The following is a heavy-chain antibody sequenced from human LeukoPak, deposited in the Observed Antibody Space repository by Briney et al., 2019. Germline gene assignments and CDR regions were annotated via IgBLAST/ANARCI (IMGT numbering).Heavy chain of an antibody. CDR1: GYTFTNYG. CDR2: INPNRGST. D-gene: IGHD3-22*01. J-gene: IGHJ4*02. V-gene: IGHV1-46*01. Sequence: ASVKVSCKASGYTFTNYGISWVRQAPGQGLEWMGIINPNRGSTSYAQKFQGRVTMTRDMSTSTVYMELSSLRSEDTAVYYCATGGHVRVYDSSAYYGHYWGQGTLVTVSS. CDR3: ATGGHVRVYDSSAYYGHY.